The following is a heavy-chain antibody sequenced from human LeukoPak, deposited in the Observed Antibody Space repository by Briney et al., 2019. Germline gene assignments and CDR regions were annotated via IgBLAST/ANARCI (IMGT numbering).Heavy chain of an antibody. CDR3: AKETTAVTTFFSDRIFDY. D-gene: IGHD4-17*01. V-gene: IGHV3-23*01. CDR1: GFTFSSYA. J-gene: IGHJ4*02. Sequence: GGSLRLSCAASGFTFSSYAMSWVRQAPGKGLEWVSAISGSGGSTYYADSVKGRFTISRDNSKNTLYLQMNSLRAEDTAVYYCAKETTAVTTFFSDRIFDYWGQGTLVTVSS. CDR2: ISGSGGST.